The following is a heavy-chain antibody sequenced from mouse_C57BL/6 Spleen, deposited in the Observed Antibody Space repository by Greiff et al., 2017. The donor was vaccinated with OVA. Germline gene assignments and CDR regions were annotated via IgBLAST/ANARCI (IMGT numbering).Heavy chain of an antibody. CDR2: IWGDGST. D-gene: IGHD1-1*01. V-gene: IGHV2-3*01. CDR3: AKDGDYYGSSYNYAMDY. CDR1: GFSLTSYG. Sequence: VNVVESGPGLVAPSQSLSITCTVSGFSLTSYGVSWVRQPPGKGLEWLGVIWGDGSTNYHSALISRLSISKDNSKSHVFLKLNSLQTDDTATCYCAKDGDYYGSSYNYAMDYWGQGTSVTVSS. J-gene: IGHJ4*01.